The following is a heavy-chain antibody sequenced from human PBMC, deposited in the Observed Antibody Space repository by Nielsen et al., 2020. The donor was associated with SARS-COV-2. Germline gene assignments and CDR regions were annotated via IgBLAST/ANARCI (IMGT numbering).Heavy chain of an antibody. Sequence: SVKVSCKASGGTFSSYSASWVRQAPGQGLEWMGGIIPIFGTTNYAQRFQDRVTITADESTSTAYMELSSLTSEDTAMYFCARDLGDSYALDIWGQGTLVTVSS. J-gene: IGHJ3*02. CDR1: GGTFSSYS. D-gene: IGHD3-16*01. CDR2: IIPIFGTT. CDR3: ARDLGDSYALDI. V-gene: IGHV1-69*13.